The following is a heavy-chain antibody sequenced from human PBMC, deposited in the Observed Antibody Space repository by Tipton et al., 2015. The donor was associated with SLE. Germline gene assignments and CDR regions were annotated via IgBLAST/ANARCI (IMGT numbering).Heavy chain of an antibody. Sequence: TLSLTCTVSGGSISSHYWGWIRQPPGKGLEWIGEINHSGSTNYNPSLKSRVTISVDTSKNQFSLKLSSVTAADTAVYYCARSPGIFGVAIDYWGQGTLVTVSS. CDR3: ARSPGIFGVAIDY. CDR1: GGSISSHY. D-gene: IGHD3-3*01. V-gene: IGHV4-34*01. J-gene: IGHJ4*02. CDR2: INHSGST.